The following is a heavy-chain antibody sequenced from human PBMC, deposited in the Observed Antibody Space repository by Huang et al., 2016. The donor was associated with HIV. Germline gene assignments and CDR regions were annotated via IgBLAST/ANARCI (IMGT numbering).Heavy chain of an antibody. Sequence: EVQLVESGGGLVQPGGSLRLSCAASGFTFSSCSMNWVRQEPGKGLEGVSYISSSRSTIYYADSVKGRFTISRDNAKTSLYLQMNSLRAEDTAVYYCAREGVGWQQAGYYYYMDVWGKGTTVTVSS. CDR1: GFTFSSCS. CDR2: ISSSRSTI. CDR3: AREGVGWQQAGYYYYMDV. J-gene: IGHJ6*03. D-gene: IGHD6-13*01. V-gene: IGHV3-48*01.